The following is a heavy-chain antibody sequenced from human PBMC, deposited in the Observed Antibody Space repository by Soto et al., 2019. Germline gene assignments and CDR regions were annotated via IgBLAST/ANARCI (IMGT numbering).Heavy chain of an antibody. V-gene: IGHV3-21*01. D-gene: IGHD2-21*01. Sequence: GGSLRLSCAASGITFTNYGFNWVRQASGKGLEWVSSITSSGPYTSYADSVRGRFTLSRDNAKNSLYLQMNSLRVEDTALYYCTRDLNHDCGPWGQGTLVTVSS. CDR2: ITSSGPYT. CDR3: TRDLNHDCGP. CDR1: GITFTNYG. J-gene: IGHJ5*02.